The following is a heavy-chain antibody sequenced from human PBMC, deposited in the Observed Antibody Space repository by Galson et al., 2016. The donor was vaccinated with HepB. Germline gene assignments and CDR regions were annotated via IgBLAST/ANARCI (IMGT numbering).Heavy chain of an antibody. D-gene: IGHD6-19*01. J-gene: IGHJ6*03. V-gene: IGHV1-24*01. CDR2: FDPEDGET. CDR1: GYTLTELS. CDR3: ATGLPAVAGPVYYYYYYMDV. Sequence: SVKVSCKVSGYTLTELSMHWVRQAPGKGLEWMGGFDPEDGETIYAQKFQGRVTMTEDTSTDTAYMEPSSLRSEDTAVYYCATGLPAVAGPVYYYYYYMDVWGKGTTVTVSS.